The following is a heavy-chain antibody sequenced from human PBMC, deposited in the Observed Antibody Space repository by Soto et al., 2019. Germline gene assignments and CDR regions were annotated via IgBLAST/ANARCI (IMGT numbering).Heavy chain of an antibody. Sequence: GGSLRLSCAASGFTFSSYTMNWVRQAPGKGLEWVSSISGSSNYIYYADSVKGRFTISRDNAKNSLYLQINSLRAEDSAVYYCARLVVAASPFDYWGQGTLVTVSS. J-gene: IGHJ4*02. CDR2: ISGSSNYI. CDR1: GFTFSSYT. CDR3: ARLVVAASPFDY. D-gene: IGHD2-15*01. V-gene: IGHV3-21*01.